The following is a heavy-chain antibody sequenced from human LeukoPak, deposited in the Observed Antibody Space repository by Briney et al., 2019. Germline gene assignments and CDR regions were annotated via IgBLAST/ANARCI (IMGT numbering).Heavy chain of an antibody. CDR1: GGSFSGYY. D-gene: IGHD2-15*01. CDR2: INHSGST. Sequence: SSETLSLTCAVYGGSFSGYYRSWIRQPPGKRLEWIGEINHSGSTNYNPSLKSRVTISVDTSKNQFSLKLSSVTAADTAVYYCARVGSGGSCYLRYWGQGTLVTVSS. CDR3: ARVGSGGSCYLRY. V-gene: IGHV4-34*01. J-gene: IGHJ4*02.